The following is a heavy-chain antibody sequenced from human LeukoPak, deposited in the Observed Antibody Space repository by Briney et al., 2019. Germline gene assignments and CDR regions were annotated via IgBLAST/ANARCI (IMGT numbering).Heavy chain of an antibody. J-gene: IGHJ5*02. D-gene: IGHD3-22*01. CDR2: IYTSGVT. CDR1: GDSISSGSYY. V-gene: IGHV4-61*02. Sequence: TSETLSLTCTVSGDSISSGSYYWSWIRQPAGKALEWIGRIYTSGVTNYNPSLKSRVTISVDTSKNQFSLWLSSVTAADTAVYSCARAVDSRGYLHKGFDPWGQGTLVTVSS. CDR3: ARAVDSRGYLHKGFDP.